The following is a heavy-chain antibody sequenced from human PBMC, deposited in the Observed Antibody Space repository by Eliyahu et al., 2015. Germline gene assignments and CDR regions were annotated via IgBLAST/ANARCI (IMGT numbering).Heavy chain of an antibody. CDR1: GFXFSSYS. Sequence: VQLVESGGGLVKPGGSLRLSCXAXGFXFSSYSMNXVRQAPGKGLEWVSSISSSSSYIYYADSVKGRFTISRDNAKNSLYLQMNSLRAEDTAVYYCARDPRYGYGNDYWGQGTLVTVSS. V-gene: IGHV3-21*01. CDR3: ARDPRYGYGNDY. D-gene: IGHD5-18*01. J-gene: IGHJ4*02. CDR2: ISSSSSYI.